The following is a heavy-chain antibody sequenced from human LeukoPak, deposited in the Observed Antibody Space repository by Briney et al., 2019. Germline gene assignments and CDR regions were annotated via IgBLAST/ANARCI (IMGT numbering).Heavy chain of an antibody. D-gene: IGHD2-15*01. CDR3: TRRVSATRWFDP. J-gene: IGHJ5*02. V-gene: IGHV3-74*01. CDR1: GFTLSSDW. Sequence: GGSLRLSCAASGFTLSSDWMHWVRQAPGKGLVWVSRINSDGSTTNYADSVKGRFTISRDNAENTLYLQMNSLRVEDTAVYYCTRRVSATRWFDPWGQGTLVTASS. CDR2: INSDGSTT.